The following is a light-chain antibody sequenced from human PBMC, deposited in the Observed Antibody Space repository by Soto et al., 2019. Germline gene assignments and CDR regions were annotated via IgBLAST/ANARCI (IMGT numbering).Light chain of an antibody. V-gene: IGKV3-20*01. CDR3: HQYVSSPLT. J-gene: IGKJ4*01. Sequence: EIVLTQSPGTLSLSPGERATLSCRASQSVSSSYLAWYQQKPGQAPRLLIYGASSRATGIPDRFSGSGSGTDFTLTISRLEPEDFVVYYCHQYVSSPLTFGGGTKVEIK. CDR1: QSVSSSY. CDR2: GAS.